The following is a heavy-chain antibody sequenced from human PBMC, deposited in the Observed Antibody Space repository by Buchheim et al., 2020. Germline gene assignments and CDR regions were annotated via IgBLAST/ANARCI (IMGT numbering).Heavy chain of an antibody. D-gene: IGHD2-21*02. Sequence: QVQLVQSGAEVKKPGASVKVSCKASGYTFTGYYMHWVRQAPGQGLEWMGWINPNSGGTNYAQKFQGWVTMTRDTSISTAYMELSRRRSDDTAVYYCARELSQEEVVTAVPFDYWGQGTL. V-gene: IGHV1-2*04. CDR3: ARELSQEEVVTAVPFDY. J-gene: IGHJ4*02. CDR2: INPNSGGT. CDR1: GYTFTGYY.